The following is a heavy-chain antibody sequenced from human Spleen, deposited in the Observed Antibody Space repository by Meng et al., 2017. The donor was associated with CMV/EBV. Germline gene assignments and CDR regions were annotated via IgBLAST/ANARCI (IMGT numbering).Heavy chain of an antibody. J-gene: IGHJ4*02. CDR2: IIPILCLS. CDR3: VTYQYDSGWTEDS. Sequence: SGKVSCKASGGTFGSNALRWVQQAPGQGLEGMGGIIPILCLSTYAQRFQGRVTITADKSTGTGYMEVPSLRFDDTAVYYCVTYQYDSGWTEDSWGQGTLVTVSS. D-gene: IGHD3-16*01. CDR1: GGTFGSNA. V-gene: IGHV1-69*10.